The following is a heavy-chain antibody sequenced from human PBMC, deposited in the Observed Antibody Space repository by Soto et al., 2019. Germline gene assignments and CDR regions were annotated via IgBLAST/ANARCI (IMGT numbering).Heavy chain of an antibody. Sequence: QVQLVESGGGVVQPGTSLRLSCVGSGFTFRSYVIHWVRQAPGKGLEWVALTSYDGSNNFYGDSVKGRFTISRDNSRNTVELQMYSLRLEDTALDYCARWGTTGGLAVWGQGTLVSVSS. V-gene: IGHV3-33*05. CDR2: TSYDGSNN. D-gene: IGHD3-16*01. CDR1: GFTFRSYV. J-gene: IGHJ4*02. CDR3: ARWGTTGGLAV.